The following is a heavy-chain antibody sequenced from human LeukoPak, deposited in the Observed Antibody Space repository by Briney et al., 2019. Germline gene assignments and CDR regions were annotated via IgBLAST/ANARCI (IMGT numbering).Heavy chain of an antibody. Sequence: GGTLRLSSAASGFTFSSYGMSWVRQAPGKGLEWVANIKQDGSEKYYVDSVKGRFTISRDNAKNSLYLQMNSLRAEDTAVYYCARDLGPVDTAMRWGQGTLVTVSS. CDR2: IKQDGSEK. V-gene: IGHV3-7*01. CDR3: ARDLGPVDTAMR. J-gene: IGHJ4*02. D-gene: IGHD5-18*01. CDR1: GFTFSSYG.